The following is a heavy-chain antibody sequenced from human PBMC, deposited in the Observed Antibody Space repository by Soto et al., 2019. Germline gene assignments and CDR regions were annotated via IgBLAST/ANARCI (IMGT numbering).Heavy chain of an antibody. CDR2: ISDGGDST. CDR3: AKGTATGRRVYYYCGLDV. Sequence: EVQLLESGGGLVQPGGSLRLSCEASGFTFGSYAMNWVRQAPGKGLEWVSGISDGGDSTYYADSVKGRFTISRDNSKNTLYLQLNSLRADDTAVYYCAKGTATGRRVYYYCGLDVWGQGTTVTVSS. V-gene: IGHV3-23*01. J-gene: IGHJ6*02. D-gene: IGHD1-26*01. CDR1: GFTFGSYA.